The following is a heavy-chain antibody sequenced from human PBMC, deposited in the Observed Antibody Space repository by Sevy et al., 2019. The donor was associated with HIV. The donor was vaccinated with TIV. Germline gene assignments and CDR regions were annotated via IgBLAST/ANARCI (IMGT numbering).Heavy chain of an antibody. Sequence: GESLKISCKGSGYSFSDYWGGWVRQMPGKGLEWMGIIYPGDSDTTYSPAFQGQVTISAEKSISTAYLQWSSLKASDTAIYYCARGARGTLPSYYYYTMDVWGQGTTVTVSS. V-gene: IGHV5-51*01. CDR1: GYSFSDYW. J-gene: IGHJ6*02. CDR3: ARGARGTLPSYYYYTMDV. CDR2: IYPGDSDT. D-gene: IGHD1-1*01.